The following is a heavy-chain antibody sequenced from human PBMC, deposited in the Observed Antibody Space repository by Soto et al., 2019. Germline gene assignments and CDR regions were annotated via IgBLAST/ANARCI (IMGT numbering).Heavy chain of an antibody. CDR1: GFTFSSYA. Sequence: EVQLLESGGGLVQPGGSLRLSCAASGFTFSSYAMSWVRQAPGKGLEWVSAISGSGGSTYYADSVKGRFTISRNNSKNTLYLQMNSLRAEDTAVYYCAKELGTGTRSSYYYMDVWGKGTTDTVSS. V-gene: IGHV3-23*01. CDR2: ISGSGGST. CDR3: AKELGTGTRSSYYYMDV. J-gene: IGHJ6*03. D-gene: IGHD1-7*01.